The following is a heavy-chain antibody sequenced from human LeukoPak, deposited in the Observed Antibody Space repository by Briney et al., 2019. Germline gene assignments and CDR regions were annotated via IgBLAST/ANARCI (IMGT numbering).Heavy chain of an antibody. V-gene: IGHV3-7*01. CDR2: IKEGGSEY. Sequence: PGGSLRLSCAASGFTFSSSWMTWVRQAPGKGLEWVANIKEGGSEYNYVDSVKGRFTISRDNAKKSLYLQMNSLRAEDTAVYYCARDSAYFRFDYWGQGTLVTVSS. J-gene: IGHJ4*02. D-gene: IGHD3-16*01. CDR1: GFTFSSSW. CDR3: ARDSAYFRFDY.